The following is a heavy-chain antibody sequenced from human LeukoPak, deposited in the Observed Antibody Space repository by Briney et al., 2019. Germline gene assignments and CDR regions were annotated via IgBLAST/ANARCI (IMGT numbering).Heavy chain of an antibody. D-gene: IGHD3-22*01. V-gene: IGHV1-2*02. CDR3: ARDLATSFKSVLYYYDSSGYYPGAFDI. CDR1: GYTFTSYY. Sequence: ASVKVSCKASGYTFTSYYMHWVRQAPGQGLEWMGWINPNSGGTNYAQKFQGRVTMTRDTSISTAYMELSRLRSDDTAVYYCARDLATSFKSVLYYYDSSGYYPGAFDIWGQGTMVTVSS. J-gene: IGHJ3*02. CDR2: INPNSGGT.